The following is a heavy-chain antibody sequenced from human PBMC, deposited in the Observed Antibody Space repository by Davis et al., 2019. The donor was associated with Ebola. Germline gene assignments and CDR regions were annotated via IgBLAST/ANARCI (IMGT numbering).Heavy chain of an antibody. CDR3: AKDGANWAFDY. Sequence: PGGSLRLSCAASGFRFSGYGIHWVRQAPGKWLEWLSFIQFDGSNLRYGDSVKNRFSISRENSKNTLYLLMDSLRVEATAVYYGAKDGANWAFDYWGQGTLVTVSS. J-gene: IGHJ4*02. V-gene: IGHV3-30*02. CDR1: GFRFSGYG. D-gene: IGHD7-27*01. CDR2: IQFDGSNL.